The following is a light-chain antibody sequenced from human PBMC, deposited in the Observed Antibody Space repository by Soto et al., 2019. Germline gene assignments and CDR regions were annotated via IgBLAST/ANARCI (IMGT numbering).Light chain of an antibody. CDR1: QSVSSSY. CDR2: GAS. J-gene: IGKJ5*01. Sequence: EIVLTQSPGTLSLSPGERATLSCRASQSVSSSYLAWYQQKPGQAPRLLIYGASSRATGIPHRFSGSGSGTAFTLTISRLETEDIAVYYCQQYGSSLPITFGQGTRLEIK. V-gene: IGKV3-20*01. CDR3: QQYGSSLPIT.